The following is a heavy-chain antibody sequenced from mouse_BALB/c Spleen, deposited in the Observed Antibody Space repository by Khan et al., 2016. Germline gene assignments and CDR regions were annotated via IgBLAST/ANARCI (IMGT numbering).Heavy chain of an antibody. CDR1: GFTFTDYY. CDR2: IRNKANGYTT. V-gene: IGHV7-3*02. CDR3: ARDIDY. J-gene: IGHJ2*01. Sequence: EVELVESGGGLVQPGGSLRLSCATSGFTFTDYYMSWVRQPPGKALEWLGFIRNKANGYTTEYSASVQGRFTISRDNSQSILYLQMNTLRAEDSGTYYCARDIDYWGQGTTLTVST.